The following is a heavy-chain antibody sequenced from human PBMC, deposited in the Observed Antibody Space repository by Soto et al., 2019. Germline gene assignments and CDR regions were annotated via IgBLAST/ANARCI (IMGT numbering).Heavy chain of an antibody. CDR2: INAGNGNT. J-gene: IGHJ5*02. Sequence: ASVKVSCKASGYTFTSYAMHWVRQAPGQRLEWMGWINAGNGNTKYSQKFQGRVTITRDTSASTAYMELSSLRSEDTAVYYCARDDSVTPPFGVVWFDPWGQGTLVTVSS. CDR1: GYTFTSYA. D-gene: IGHD3-3*01. V-gene: IGHV1-3*01. CDR3: ARDDSVTPPFGVVWFDP.